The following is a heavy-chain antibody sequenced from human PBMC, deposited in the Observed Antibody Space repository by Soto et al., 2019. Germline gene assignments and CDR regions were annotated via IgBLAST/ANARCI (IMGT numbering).Heavy chain of an antibody. Sequence: ASVKVSCKASGYTFTSYGISWVRQAPGQGLEWMGWISAYNGNTNYAQKLQGRVTMTTDTSTSTAYMELRSLRSDDTAVYYCARRLGYCSSTSCHYYYYYGMDVWGQGTTVTVSS. CDR2: ISAYNGNT. J-gene: IGHJ6*02. CDR1: GYTFTSYG. D-gene: IGHD2-2*01. V-gene: IGHV1-18*01. CDR3: ARRLGYCSSTSCHYYYYYGMDV.